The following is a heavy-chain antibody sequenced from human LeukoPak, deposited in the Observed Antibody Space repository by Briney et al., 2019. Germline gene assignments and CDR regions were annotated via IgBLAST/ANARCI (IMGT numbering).Heavy chain of an antibody. CDR3: ARVVGATDAFDI. V-gene: IGHV4-39*07. CDR1: GGSISSSSYY. J-gene: IGHJ3*02. D-gene: IGHD1-26*01. Sequence: SETLSLTCTVSGGSISSSSYYWGWIRQPPGKGLEWIGSIYYSGSTYYNPSLKSRVTISVDTSKNQFSLKLSSVTAADTAVYYCARVVGATDAFDIWGQGTMVTASS. CDR2: IYYSGST.